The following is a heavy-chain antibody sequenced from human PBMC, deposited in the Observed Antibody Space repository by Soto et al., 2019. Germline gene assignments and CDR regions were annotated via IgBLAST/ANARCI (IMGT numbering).Heavy chain of an antibody. D-gene: IGHD2-8*01. CDR3: ARGVSAVVYFGNAFDI. CDR2: IKQDGSEK. CDR1: GFTFSSYW. Sequence: AGGSLRLSCAASGFTFSSYWMSWVRQAPGKGLEWVANIKQDGSEKYYVDSVKGRFTISRDNAKNSLYLQMNSLRAEDTAVYYCARGVSAVVYFGNAFDIWGQGTMVT. V-gene: IGHV3-7*01. J-gene: IGHJ3*02.